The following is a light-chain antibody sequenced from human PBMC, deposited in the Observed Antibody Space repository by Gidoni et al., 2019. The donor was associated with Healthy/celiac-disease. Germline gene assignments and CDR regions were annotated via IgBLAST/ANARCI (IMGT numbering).Light chain of an antibody. CDR3: QQYGSSPPMYT. V-gene: IGKV3-20*01. J-gene: IGKJ2*01. CDR2: GAS. CDR1: QSVSSSY. Sequence: EIVLTLSPGTLSLSPGERATLSCSASQSVSSSYLAWYQQKPGQAPRLLIYGASSRATGIPDRFSGSGSGTDFTLTISRLEPEDFAVYYCQQYGSSPPMYTFGQGTKLEIK.